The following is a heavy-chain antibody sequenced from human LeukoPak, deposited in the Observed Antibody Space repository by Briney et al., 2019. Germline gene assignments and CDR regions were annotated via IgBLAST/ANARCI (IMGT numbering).Heavy chain of an antibody. CDR3: AIDTVVTPNYYYYYGMDV. J-gene: IGHJ6*02. CDR1: GGTFSSYA. Sequence: SVKVSCKASGGTFSSYAISWVRQAPGQGLEWMGGIIPIFGTANYAQKFQGRVTITADESTSTAYMELSSLRSEDTAVYYCAIDTVVTPNYYYYYGMDVWGQGTTATVSS. V-gene: IGHV1-69*13. D-gene: IGHD4-23*01. CDR2: IIPIFGTA.